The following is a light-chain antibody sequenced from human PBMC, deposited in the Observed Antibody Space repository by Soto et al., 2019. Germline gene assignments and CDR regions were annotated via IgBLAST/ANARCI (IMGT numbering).Light chain of an antibody. J-gene: IGKJ5*01. CDR2: GTS. CDR1: QSFSSN. CDR3: QQRSNWPPIT. Sequence: EIVMTQSPATLSVSPGERATLSCRASQSFSSNLAWYQQRPGQAPRLLIYGTSSRATGIPDRFSGSGSGTDFTLTISSLEPEDFAVYYCQQRSNWPPITFGQGTRLEIK. V-gene: IGKV3-11*01.